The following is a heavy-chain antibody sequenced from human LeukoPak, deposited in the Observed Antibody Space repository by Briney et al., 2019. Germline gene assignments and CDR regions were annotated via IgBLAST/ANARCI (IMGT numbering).Heavy chain of an antibody. CDR3: ARKGRYYDILTGYYERYDAFDI. V-gene: IGHV3-7*01. D-gene: IGHD3-9*01. CDR2: IKQDGSEK. J-gene: IGHJ3*02. Sequence: GGSLRLSCAASGFTFSSYWMSWVRQARGKGLEWVANIKQDGSEKYYVDSVKGRFTISRDNAEKSLYLQMNSLRAEDTAVYYCARKGRYYDILTGYYERYDAFDIWGQGTMVTVSS. CDR1: GFTFSSYW.